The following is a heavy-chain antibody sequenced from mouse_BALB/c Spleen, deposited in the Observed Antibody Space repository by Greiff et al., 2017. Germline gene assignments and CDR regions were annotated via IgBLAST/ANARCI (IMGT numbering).Heavy chain of an antibody. D-gene: IGHD1-2*01. V-gene: IGHV1-5*01. CDR2: IYPGNSDT. J-gene: IGHJ2*01. CDR1: GYSFTSYW. CDR3: TRRYYGTYCDY. Sequence: VQLQQSGTVLARPGASVKMSCKASGYSFTSYWMHWVKQRPGQGLEWIGAIYPGNSDTSYNQKFKGKAKLTAVTSASTAYMELSSLTNEDSAVDYCTRRYYGTYCDYWGQGTTLTVAS.